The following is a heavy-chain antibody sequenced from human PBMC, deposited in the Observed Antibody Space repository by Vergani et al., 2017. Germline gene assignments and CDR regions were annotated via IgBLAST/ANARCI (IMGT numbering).Heavy chain of an antibody. V-gene: IGHV3-30-3*01. D-gene: IGHD2-2*02. CDR3: VGDRGLCAGGRCYTEAWDY. CDR2: ISFDGTNE. CDR1: GFALNRHA. J-gene: IGHJ4*02. Sequence: QVQLVESGGGVVQPGTSLRLSCVVSGFALNRHAMYWVRQAPGKGLEWVVGISFDGTNEYYPDLAKGRFTIARDIAKNTLYLQVRSLRLEDTGVYHCVGDRGLCAGGRCYTEAWDYWGQGTPVTVSS.